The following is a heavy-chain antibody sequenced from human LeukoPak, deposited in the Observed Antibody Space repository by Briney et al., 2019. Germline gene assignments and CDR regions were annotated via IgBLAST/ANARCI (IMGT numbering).Heavy chain of an antibody. CDR3: AKDIDWGRFDV. CDR1: GFTFSSYA. J-gene: IGHJ2*01. D-gene: IGHD7-27*01. Sequence: GGSLRLSCAASGFTFSSYAMSWVRQAPGKGLEWLSTISSSGGSTYYADSVKGRFTISRDNSKNTLYLQVNSLRAGDTAVYYCAKDIDWGRFDVWGRGTLVTVSS. V-gene: IGHV3-23*01. CDR2: ISSSGGST.